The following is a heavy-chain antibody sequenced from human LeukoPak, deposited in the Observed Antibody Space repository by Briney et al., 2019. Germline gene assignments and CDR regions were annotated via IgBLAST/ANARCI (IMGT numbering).Heavy chain of an antibody. D-gene: IGHD3-3*01. CDR3: ARMRTPFDYYGMDV. Sequence: GASVKVSCKASGYTFSSYYMHWVRQAPGQGLEWMGIINPSGGSTSYAQKFQGRVTLTRDTSTSTAYMELRSLRSDDTAVYYCARMRTPFDYYGMDVWGQGTTVTVSS. CDR1: GYTFSSYY. CDR2: INPSGGST. V-gene: IGHV1-46*01. J-gene: IGHJ6*02.